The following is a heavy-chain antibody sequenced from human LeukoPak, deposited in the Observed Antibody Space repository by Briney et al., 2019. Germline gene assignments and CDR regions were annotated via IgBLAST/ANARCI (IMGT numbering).Heavy chain of an antibody. D-gene: IGHD1-26*01. V-gene: IGHV4-4*09. Sequence: SETLSLTCTVSGGSISSYYWSWIRQPPGKGLEWIGYIYTSGSTNYNPSLKSQVTISVDTSKNQFSLKLSSVTAADTAVYYCARLGGSSQFDYWGQGTLVTVSS. J-gene: IGHJ4*02. CDR3: ARLGGSSQFDY. CDR1: GGSISSYY. CDR2: IYTSGST.